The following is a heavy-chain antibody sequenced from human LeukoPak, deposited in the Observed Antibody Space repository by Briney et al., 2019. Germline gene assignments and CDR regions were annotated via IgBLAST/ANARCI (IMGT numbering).Heavy chain of an antibody. Sequence: SETLSLTCTVSGGSISSYHWSWIRQPPGKGLEWIGYIYTSGSTNYNPSLKSRVTISVDTSKNQFSLKLSSVTAADTAVYYCARDSISIYGSGSYPNWFDPWGQGTLVTVSS. V-gene: IGHV4-4*09. CDR3: ARDSISIYGSGSYPNWFDP. D-gene: IGHD3-10*01. CDR1: GGSISSYH. CDR2: IYTSGST. J-gene: IGHJ5*02.